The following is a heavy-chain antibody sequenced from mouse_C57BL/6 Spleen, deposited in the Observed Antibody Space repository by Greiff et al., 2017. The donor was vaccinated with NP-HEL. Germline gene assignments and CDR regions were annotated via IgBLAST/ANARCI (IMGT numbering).Heavy chain of an antibody. CDR1: GYSITSGYY. CDR2: ISYDGSN. J-gene: IGHJ2*01. V-gene: IGHV3-6*01. CDR3: ARLTTVPLFDY. Sequence: EVKVEESGPGLVKPSQSLSLTCSVTGYSITSGYYWNWIRQFPGNKLEWMGYISYDGSNNYNPSLKNRISITRDTSKNQFFLKLNSVTTEDTATYDCARLTTVPLFDYWGQGTTLTVSS. D-gene: IGHD1-1*01.